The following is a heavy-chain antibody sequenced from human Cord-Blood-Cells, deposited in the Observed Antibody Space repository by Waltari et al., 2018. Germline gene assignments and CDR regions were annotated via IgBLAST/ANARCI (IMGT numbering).Heavy chain of an antibody. J-gene: IGHJ4*02. CDR3: ASPGADYYDSSGYLYYFDY. Sequence: QLQLQESGPGLVKPSETLSLTCTVSGGSISSSSYYWGWIRQPPGQGLEWIGSIYYSGSTYYNPSLKSRVTISVDTSKNQFSLKLSSATAADTAVYYCASPGADYYDSSGYLYYFDYWGQGTLVTVSS. CDR1: GGSISSSSYY. CDR2: IYYSGST. V-gene: IGHV4-39*01. D-gene: IGHD3-22*01.